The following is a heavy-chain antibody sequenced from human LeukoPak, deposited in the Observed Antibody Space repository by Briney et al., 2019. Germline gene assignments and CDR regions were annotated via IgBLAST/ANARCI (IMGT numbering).Heavy chain of an antibody. V-gene: IGHV4-39*07. CDR3: ARRGPMVRGAIGMDYFDY. J-gene: IGHJ4*02. CDR1: GDSFTSVTDY. Sequence: SETLSLTCTVSGDSFTSVTDYWAWIRQPPGKGLEWIASGDYSEGTYYNPSLESRVAISADMSKNQISLKLTSVTGADTAVYYCARRGPMVRGAIGMDYFDYWGQGTLVTVSS. CDR2: GDYSEGT. D-gene: IGHD3-10*01.